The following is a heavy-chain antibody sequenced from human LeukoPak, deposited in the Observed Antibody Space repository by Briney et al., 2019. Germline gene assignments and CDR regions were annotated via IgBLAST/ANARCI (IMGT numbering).Heavy chain of an antibody. CDR1: GFTFSSYW. D-gene: IGHD2-2*02. CDR2: IKQDGSEK. CDR3: ARDFHNYCSSTSCYSDFDY. Sequence: PGGSLRLPCAASGFTFSSYWMSWVRQAPGKGLEWVANIKQDGSEKYYVDSVKGRFTISRDNAKNSLYLQMNSLRAEDTAVYYCARDFHNYCSSTSCYSDFDYWGQGTLVTVSS. V-gene: IGHV3-7*01. J-gene: IGHJ4*02.